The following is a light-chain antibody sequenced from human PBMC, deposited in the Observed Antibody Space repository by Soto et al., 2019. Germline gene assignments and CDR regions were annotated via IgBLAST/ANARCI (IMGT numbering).Light chain of an antibody. J-gene: IGKJ4*01. V-gene: IGKV3-15*01. CDR1: QGIGST. CDR2: DAS. CDR3: QRYNNWPLT. Sequence: EIVMTQSPATLYVSPGEGATLSCRASQGIGSTLAWYQHKPGQTPRLLSYDASTRATGVPARFSGSGSGTEFTLSINSLQSEDFAVYYCQRYNNWPLTFGGGTKVESK.